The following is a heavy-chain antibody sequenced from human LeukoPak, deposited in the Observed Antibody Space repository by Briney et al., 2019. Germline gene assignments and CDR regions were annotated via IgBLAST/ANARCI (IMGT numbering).Heavy chain of an antibody. Sequence: ASVKVSCKASGYTFTGYYMHWVRQAPGQGLEWMGWINPNSGGTNYAQKFQGWVTMTRDTSISTAYMELSRLRSDDTAVYYCARAGAPYYCYGMDVWGQGTTVTVSS. CDR1: GYTFTGYY. CDR3: ARAGAPYYCYGMDV. J-gene: IGHJ6*02. V-gene: IGHV1-2*04. CDR2: INPNSGGT.